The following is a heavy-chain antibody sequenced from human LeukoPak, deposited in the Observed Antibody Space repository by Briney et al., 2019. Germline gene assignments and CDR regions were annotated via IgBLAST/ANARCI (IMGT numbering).Heavy chain of an antibody. V-gene: IGHV3-74*01. Sequence: GGSLRLSCGASGFTFSSYWMHWVRQAPGKGLVWVSRINSDGISTNYADSVRGRFTISRDNAKNTLYLQMNSLRAEDTAVYYCARDIHSGSYYDNWGQGTLVTVSS. D-gene: IGHD1-26*01. CDR1: GFTFSSYW. J-gene: IGHJ4*02. CDR2: INSDGIST. CDR3: ARDIHSGSYYDN.